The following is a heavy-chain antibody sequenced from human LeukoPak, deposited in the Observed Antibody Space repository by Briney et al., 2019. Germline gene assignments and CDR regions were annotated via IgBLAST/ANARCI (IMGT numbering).Heavy chain of an antibody. V-gene: IGHV4-30-2*01. D-gene: IGHD6-19*01. CDR1: GGSISSGGYS. Sequence: SQTLSLTCAVSGGSISSGGYSWSWIRQPPGKGLEWIGYIYHSGSTYYNPSLRSRATISVDRSKNQFSLKLSSVTAADTAVYYCARYSSGWGGDWFDPWGQGTLVTVSS. CDR2: IYHSGST. J-gene: IGHJ5*02. CDR3: ARYSSGWGGDWFDP.